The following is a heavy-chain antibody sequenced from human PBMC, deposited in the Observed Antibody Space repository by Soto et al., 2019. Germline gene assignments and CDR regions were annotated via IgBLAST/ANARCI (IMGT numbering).Heavy chain of an antibody. Sequence: QVQLVESGGGVVQPGRSLRLSCAASGFTFSRYAMHWVRQAPGKGLEWVAVISYDGSNKYYADSVKGRFTISRDNSKNTLYLQMNRLRAEDTAVYSCARPVAGTGEEDYWGQGALVTVSS. CDR2: ISYDGSNK. CDR1: GFTFSRYA. J-gene: IGHJ4*02. D-gene: IGHD6-19*01. V-gene: IGHV3-30-3*01. CDR3: ARPVAGTGEEDY.